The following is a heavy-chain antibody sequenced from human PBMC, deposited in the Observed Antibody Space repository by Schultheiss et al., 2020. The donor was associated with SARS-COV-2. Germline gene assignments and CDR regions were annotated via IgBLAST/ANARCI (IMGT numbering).Heavy chain of an antibody. J-gene: IGHJ6*02. D-gene: IGHD2-2*01. CDR1: GYTFTGYY. CDR3: ARVRIVVVPAAMGYYYYGMDV. Sequence: ASVKVSCKASGYTFTGYYMHWVRQAPGQGLEWMGRINPNSGGTNYAQKFQGRVTMTRDTSISTAYMELSRLRSDDTAVYYCARVRIVVVPAAMGYYYYGMDVLGQGTTVTVSS. CDR2: INPNSGGT. V-gene: IGHV1-2*06.